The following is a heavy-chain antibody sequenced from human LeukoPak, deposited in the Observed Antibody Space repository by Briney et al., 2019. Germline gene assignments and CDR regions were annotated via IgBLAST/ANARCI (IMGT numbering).Heavy chain of an antibody. Sequence: SETLSLTCTVSGVSISSYYWTWIRQPPGEGLEWIGYIYYSGSTNYNPSLKSRVTISVDTSKNQFSLKLSSVTAADTAVYYCARGFGITGSYYMDVWGKGTTVTVSS. CDR3: ARGFGITGSYYMDV. V-gene: IGHV4-59*12. CDR1: GVSISSYY. CDR2: IYYSGST. D-gene: IGHD1-20*01. J-gene: IGHJ6*03.